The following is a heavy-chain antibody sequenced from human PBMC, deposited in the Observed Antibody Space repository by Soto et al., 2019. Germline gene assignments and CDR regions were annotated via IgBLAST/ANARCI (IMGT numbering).Heavy chain of an antibody. D-gene: IGHD3-3*01. CDR1: GFTVSSNY. V-gene: IGHV3-53*01. Sequence: EVQLVESGGGLIQPGGSLRLSCAASGFTVSSNYMSWVRQAPGKGLEWVSVIYSGGSTYYADSVKGRFTISRDNSKNTLYLQIHSLRSEDTAVYYCARLNTSAFDIWGPGTMVTVSS. CDR2: IYSGGST. CDR3: ARLNTSAFDI. J-gene: IGHJ3*02.